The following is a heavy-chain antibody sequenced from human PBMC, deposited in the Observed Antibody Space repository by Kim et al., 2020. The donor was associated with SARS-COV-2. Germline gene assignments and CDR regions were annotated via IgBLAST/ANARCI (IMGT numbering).Heavy chain of an antibody. CDR3: ARGRKIIGSSWYNWFDP. D-gene: IGHD6-13*01. CDR2: LNHSGST. J-gene: IGHJ5*02. CDR1: GGSFSGYY. V-gene: IGHV4-34*01. Sequence: SETLSLTCAVYGGSFSGYYWSWIRQPPGKGLEWIGELNHSGSTNYHPSLKSRVTISLDTSKNQFSLKLSSVTAADTAVYYCARGRKIIGSSWYNWFDPWGQGTLVPVSS.